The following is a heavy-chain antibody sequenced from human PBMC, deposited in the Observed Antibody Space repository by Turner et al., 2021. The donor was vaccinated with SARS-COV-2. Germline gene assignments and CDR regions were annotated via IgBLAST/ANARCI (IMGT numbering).Heavy chain of an antibody. CDR2: IIHSGST. V-gene: IGHV4-34*12. J-gene: IGHJ6*04. CDR1: GGSFSGYY. Sequence: QVQLQQWGAGLLKPSETLSLTCAVYGGSFSGYYWSWIRQPRGKGLEWIGEIIHSGSTNYNPSLKSRVTITVDTSKNQFSLKRSSVTAADTAVYYCARAVWVRGVRMDVWGKGTTVTVSS. D-gene: IGHD3-10*01. CDR3: ARAVWVRGVRMDV.